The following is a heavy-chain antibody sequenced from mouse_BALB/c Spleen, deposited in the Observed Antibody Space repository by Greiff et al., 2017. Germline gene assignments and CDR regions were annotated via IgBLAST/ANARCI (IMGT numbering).Heavy chain of an antibody. J-gene: IGHJ2*01. CDR2: ISSGGSYT. CDR3: TRDDGNLFFDY. V-gene: IGHV5-6-4*01. Sequence: EVKLMESGGGLVQPGGSRKLSCAASGFTFSSYTMSWVRQTPEKRLEWVATISSGGSYTYYPDSVKGRFTISRDNAKNTLYLQMSSLKSEDTAMYYCTRDDGNLFFDYWGQGTTLTVSS. CDR1: GFTFSSYT. D-gene: IGHD2-1*01.